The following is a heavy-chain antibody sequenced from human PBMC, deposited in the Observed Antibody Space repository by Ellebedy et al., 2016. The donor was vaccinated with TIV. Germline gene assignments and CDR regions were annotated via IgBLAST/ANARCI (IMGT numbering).Heavy chain of an antibody. CDR3: ARALAGSNKVTYHFGMDV. CDR2: VTHGGST. D-gene: IGHD2-21*02. CDR1: GGSFSGYY. V-gene: IGHV4-34*01. Sequence: SETLSLTXGVYGGSFSGYYWTWIRQSPGQGLEWIGEVTHGGSTDYNPSLKSRVTISVDTSKNQFSLNLTSVTAADTALYYCARALAGSNKVTYHFGMDVWGQGTTVTVS. J-gene: IGHJ6*02.